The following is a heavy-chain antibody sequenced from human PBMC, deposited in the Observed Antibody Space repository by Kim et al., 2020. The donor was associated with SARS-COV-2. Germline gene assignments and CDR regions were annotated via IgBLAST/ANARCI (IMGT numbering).Heavy chain of an antibody. D-gene: IGHD3-16*01. CDR3: ARDPASLRAFDI. Sequence: GGSLRLSCAASGFTFSSYEMNWVRQAPGKGLEWVSYISSSGSTIYYADSVKGRFTISRDNAKNSLYLQMNSLKAEDTAVYYCARDPASLRAFDIWGQGTMVTVSS. J-gene: IGHJ3*02. CDR2: ISSSGSTI. CDR1: GFTFSSYE. V-gene: IGHV3-48*03.